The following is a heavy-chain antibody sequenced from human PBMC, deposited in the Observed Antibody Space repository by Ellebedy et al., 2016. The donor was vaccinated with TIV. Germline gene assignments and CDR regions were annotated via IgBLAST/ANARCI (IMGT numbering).Heavy chain of an antibody. CDR1: GGSFSGYY. CDR2: IYTSGST. Sequence: MPSETLSLTCAVYGGSFSGYYWSWSRQPAGKGLEWIGRIYTSGSTNYNPSLKSRVTMSVDTSKNQFSLKLSSVTAADTAVYYCARDWVRGPAFDYWGQGTLVTVSS. CDR3: ARDWVRGPAFDY. D-gene: IGHD3-10*01. V-gene: IGHV4-4*07. J-gene: IGHJ4*02.